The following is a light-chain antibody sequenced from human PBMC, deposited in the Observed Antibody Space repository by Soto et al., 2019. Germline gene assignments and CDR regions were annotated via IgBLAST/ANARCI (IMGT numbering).Light chain of an antibody. CDR3: QQYNNWPPWT. CDR1: QSVSKN. J-gene: IGKJ1*01. V-gene: IGKV3-15*01. Sequence: IRMRQSPATVSVSPGERATLSCRASQSVSKNLAWYQQKPGQAPRLLIYDASTRATGIPARFSGSGSGTEFTLTISGLQSEDFAVYYCQQYNNWPPWTFGQGTKVEIK. CDR2: DAS.